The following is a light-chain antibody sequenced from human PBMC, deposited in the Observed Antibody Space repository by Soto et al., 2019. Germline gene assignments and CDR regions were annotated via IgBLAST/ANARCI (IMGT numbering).Light chain of an antibody. V-gene: IGKV3-20*01. CDR3: QQFSSYPLT. CDR1: QSVSNY. CDR2: DAS. Sequence: VITQSPTTLSVSPGERASLTCRASQSVSNYLAWYQQKPGQAPRLLIYDASSRATGIPDRFSGGGSGTDFTLTISRLEPEDFAVYYCQQFSSYPLTFGGGTKVDI. J-gene: IGKJ4*01.